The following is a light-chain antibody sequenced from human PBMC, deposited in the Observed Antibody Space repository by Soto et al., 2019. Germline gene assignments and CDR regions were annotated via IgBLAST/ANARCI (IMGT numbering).Light chain of an antibody. CDR1: SSDVGGYNY. J-gene: IGLJ1*01. V-gene: IGLV2-14*01. Sequence: QSALTEPASVSGSAGQSITISCTGTSSDVGGYNYVSWYQQHPGKAPKLMIYEVSNRPSGVSNRFSGSKSGNTASLTISGLXAEDEADYYCSSYTSSSTPYVFGTGTKVTV. CDR3: SSYTSSSTPYV. CDR2: EVS.